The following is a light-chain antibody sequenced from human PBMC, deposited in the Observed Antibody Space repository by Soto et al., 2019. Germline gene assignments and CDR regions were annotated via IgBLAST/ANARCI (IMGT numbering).Light chain of an antibody. CDR3: CSYAGSSTLGV. Sequence: QSALTQPASVSGSPGQSITISCTGTSSDFGSYNLVSWYQQHPGKAPKLMIYEGSKRPSGVSNRFSGSKSGNTASLTISGLQAEDEADYYCCSYAGSSTLGVFGTGTKVTVL. CDR1: SSDFGSYNL. V-gene: IGLV2-23*01. CDR2: EGS. J-gene: IGLJ1*01.